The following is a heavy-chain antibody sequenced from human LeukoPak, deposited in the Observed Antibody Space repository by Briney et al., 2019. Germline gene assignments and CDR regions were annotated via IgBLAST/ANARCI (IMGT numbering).Heavy chain of an antibody. J-gene: IGHJ4*02. CDR1: GGSISSGNYY. Sequence: SETLSLTCTVSGGSISSGNYYWSWIRQHPGKGLEWIGYIHHSGSTNYNPSLKSRVTISVDTSKNQFSLKLSSVTAADTAVYYCARGAGRLWFGELLTPFDYWGQGTLVTVSS. CDR3: ARGAGRLWFGELLTPFDY. CDR2: IHHSGST. D-gene: IGHD3-10*01. V-gene: IGHV4-61*01.